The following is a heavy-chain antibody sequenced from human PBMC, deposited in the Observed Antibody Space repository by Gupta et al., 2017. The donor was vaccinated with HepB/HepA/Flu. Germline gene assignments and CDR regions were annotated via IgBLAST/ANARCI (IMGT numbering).Heavy chain of an antibody. J-gene: IGHJ4*02. Sequence: EVQLVESGGGLVQPGGSLRHSCAASRFTFSSNEMKCVRQAPGKGLEWISFISDSGNTRHYADSVKGRSTISRDNAKNSLYLQMSSLGDEDPAMYYCAAGRPSGYSYGHDFWGQGTRVTVSS. D-gene: IGHD5-18*01. V-gene: IGHV3-48*03. CDR3: AAGRPSGYSYGHDF. CDR1: RFTFSSNE. CDR2: ISDSGNTR.